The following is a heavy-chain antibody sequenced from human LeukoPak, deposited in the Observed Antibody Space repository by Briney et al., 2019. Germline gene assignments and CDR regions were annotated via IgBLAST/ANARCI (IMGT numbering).Heavy chain of an antibody. D-gene: IGHD3-10*01. V-gene: IGHV1-8*01. CDR2: MNPNSGNT. J-gene: IGHJ6*02. CDR1: GYTFTSYD. Sequence: ASVKVSCKASGYTFTSYDINWVRQATGQGLEWMGWMNPNSGNTDYAQKFQGRVTMTRNTSISTAYMELSSLRSEDTAVYYCARSALGTMVRGVIIKNFYYYGMDVWGQGTTVTVSS. CDR3: ARSALGTMVRGVIIKNFYYYGMDV.